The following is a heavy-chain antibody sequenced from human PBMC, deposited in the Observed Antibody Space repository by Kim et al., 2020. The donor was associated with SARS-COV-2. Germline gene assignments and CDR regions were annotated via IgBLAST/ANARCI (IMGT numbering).Heavy chain of an antibody. J-gene: IGHJ6*02. CDR1: GFTFSSYA. D-gene: IGHD3-3*01. V-gene: IGHV3-23*03. CDR3: AKDSGYDFWSGYYAHYYYGMDV. CDR2: IYSGGSST. Sequence: GGSLRLSCAASGFTFSSYAMSWVRQAPGKGLEWVSVIYSGGSSTYYADSVKGRLTISRDNSKNTLYLQMNSLRAEDTAVYYCAKDSGYDFWSGYYAHYYYGMDVWGQGTTVTVSS.